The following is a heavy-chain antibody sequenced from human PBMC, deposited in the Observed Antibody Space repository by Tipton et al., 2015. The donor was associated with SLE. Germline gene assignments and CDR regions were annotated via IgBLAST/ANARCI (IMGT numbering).Heavy chain of an antibody. CDR2: IYYTGSS. J-gene: IGHJ4*02. Sequence: TLSLTCTVSGGSMNDYYWSWIRQPPGKGLEWIGYIYYTGSSNHSPSLKGRVTMSVDTSKNQFSLSVNSVTAADTAVYYCARSMLTTKRVFDYWDQGTLVTVSS. CDR3: ARSMLTTKRVFDY. CDR1: GGSMNDYY. D-gene: IGHD3-16*01. V-gene: IGHV4-59*01.